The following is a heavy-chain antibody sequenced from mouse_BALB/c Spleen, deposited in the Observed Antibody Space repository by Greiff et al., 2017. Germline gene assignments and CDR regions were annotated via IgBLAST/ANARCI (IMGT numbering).Heavy chain of an antibody. D-gene: IGHD1-1*01. CDR2: IWAGGST. V-gene: IGHV2-9*02. Sequence: QVQLVESGPGLVAPSQSLSITCTVSGFSLTSYGVHWVRQPPGKGLEWLGVIWAGGSTNYNSALMSRLSISKDNSKSQVFLKMNSLQTDDTAMYYCARGYYYGSSPLYAMDYWGQGTSVTVSS. J-gene: IGHJ4*01. CDR1: GFSLTSYG. CDR3: ARGYYYGSSPLYAMDY.